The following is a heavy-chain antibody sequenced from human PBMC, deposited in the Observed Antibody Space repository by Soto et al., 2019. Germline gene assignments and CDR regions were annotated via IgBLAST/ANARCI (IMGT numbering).Heavy chain of an antibody. Sequence: PSETLSLTCAVYGGSFCGYYWSWIRQPPGKGLEWIGEINHSGSTNYNPSLKSRVTISVDTSKNQFSLKLSSVTAADTAVYYCARARGEGPYYYYYYGMDVWGQGTTVTVSS. D-gene: IGHD3-10*01. V-gene: IGHV4-34*01. CDR2: INHSGST. J-gene: IGHJ6*02. CDR3: ARARGEGPYYYYYYGMDV. CDR1: GGSFCGYY.